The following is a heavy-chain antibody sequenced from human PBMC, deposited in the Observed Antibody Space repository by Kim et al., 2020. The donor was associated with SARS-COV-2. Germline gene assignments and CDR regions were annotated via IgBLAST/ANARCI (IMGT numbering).Heavy chain of an antibody. Sequence: GESLKISCKGSGYSFTSYWIGWVRQMPGKGLEWMGIIYPGDSDTRYSPSFQGQVTISADKSISTAYLQWSSLKASDTAMYYCARFSGIAATYPPDAFDIWGQGTMVTVSS. V-gene: IGHV5-51*01. J-gene: IGHJ3*02. D-gene: IGHD6-13*01. CDR2: IYPGDSDT. CDR1: GYSFTSYW. CDR3: ARFSGIAATYPPDAFDI.